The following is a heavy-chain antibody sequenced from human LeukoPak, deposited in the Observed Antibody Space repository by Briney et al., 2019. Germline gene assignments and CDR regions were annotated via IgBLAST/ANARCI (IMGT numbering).Heavy chain of an antibody. CDR1: GGSISSYY. V-gene: IGHV4-59*08. Sequence: SETLSLTCTVSGGSISSYYWSWIRQSPGKGLQWIGYIHYSGSTNYNPSLKSRVTISVDTSKNQFSLKLSSVTAADTAVYYCARLLVDYDFWSGPFDYWGQGTLVTVSS. CDR3: ARLLVDYDFWSGPFDY. CDR2: IHYSGST. J-gene: IGHJ4*02. D-gene: IGHD3-3*01.